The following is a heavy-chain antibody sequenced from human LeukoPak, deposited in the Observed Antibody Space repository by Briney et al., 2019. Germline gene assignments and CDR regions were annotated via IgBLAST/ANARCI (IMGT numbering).Heavy chain of an antibody. CDR3: ARAGNAFDI. V-gene: IGHV4-38-2*02. CDR1: GYSISSGYC. D-gene: IGHD1-26*01. Sequence: SETLSLTCTVSGYSISSGYCWGWIRQPPGKGLEWIANIHYSGITYYNPSHQSRVTMSVDTSKNQFSLKLSSVTAADTAVYYCARAGNAFDIWGQGTMVTVSS. CDR2: IHYSGIT. J-gene: IGHJ3*02.